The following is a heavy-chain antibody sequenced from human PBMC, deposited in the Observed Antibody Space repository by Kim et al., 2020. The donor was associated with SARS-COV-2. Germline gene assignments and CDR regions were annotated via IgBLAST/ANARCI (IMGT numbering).Heavy chain of an antibody. CDR2: IYPGDSDT. J-gene: IGHJ5*02. CDR3: ARQTRDIKAAAGNWVS. Sequence: GESLKISCKGSGYSFTTYWIAWVRQMPGKGLEWMGIIYPGDSDTRYSPSFQGQVTISADKSINTAYLQWSSLKASDTAMYYCARQTRDIKAAAGNWVSWGQGTLVTVAS. V-gene: IGHV5-51*01. CDR1: GYSFTTYW. D-gene: IGHD6-13*01.